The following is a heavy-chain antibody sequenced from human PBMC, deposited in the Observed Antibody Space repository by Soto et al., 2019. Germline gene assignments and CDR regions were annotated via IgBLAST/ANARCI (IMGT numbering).Heavy chain of an antibody. CDR3: AREGITMVRGVRYNWFDP. Sequence: SETLPLTCTVSGGSVSSGSYYWSWIRQPPGKGLELIGYIYYSGSTNYNPSLKSRVTISVDTSKNQFSLKLSSVTAADTAVYYCAREGITMVRGVRYNWFDPWGQGTLVTVSS. V-gene: IGHV4-61*01. CDR2: IYYSGST. CDR1: GGSVSSGSYY. J-gene: IGHJ5*02. D-gene: IGHD3-10*01.